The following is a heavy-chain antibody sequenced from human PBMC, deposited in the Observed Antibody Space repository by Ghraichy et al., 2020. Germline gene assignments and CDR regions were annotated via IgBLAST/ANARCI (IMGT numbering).Heavy chain of an antibody. CDR2: IHYSGST. Sequence: TLSLTCTVSGGSISSGSYYWGWIRQPPGKGLEWIGSIHYSGSTYDRPSLKSRVTMSVDTSKNQFSLKLNSVTAADAAVYYCARLLHDSRGYYYFNYWGQGTLVTVSS. J-gene: IGHJ4*02. D-gene: IGHD3-22*01. CDR3: ARLLHDSRGYYYFNY. CDR1: GGSISSGSYY. V-gene: IGHV4-39*01.